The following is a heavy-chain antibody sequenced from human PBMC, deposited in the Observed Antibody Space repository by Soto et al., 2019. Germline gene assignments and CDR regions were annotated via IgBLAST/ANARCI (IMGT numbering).Heavy chain of an antibody. CDR3: ARVLPPFDP. CDR2: INAYNGNT. Sequence: AKISSTSCRYSVYISAITGVRQAPGQGLEWMGWINAYNGNTNYAQKLQGRVTMTTDTSTSTAYMELRSLRSDDTAVYYCARVLPPFDPWGQGTLVTVSS. J-gene: IGHJ5*02. V-gene: IGHV1-18*01. CDR1: RYSVYISA.